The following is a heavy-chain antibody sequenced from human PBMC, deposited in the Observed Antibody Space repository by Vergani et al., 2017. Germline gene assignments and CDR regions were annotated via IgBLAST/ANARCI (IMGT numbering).Heavy chain of an antibody. CDR2: IRYDGSNK. CDR3: AKEGEARGDRLPDY. Sequence: QVQLVESGGGVVQPGGSLRLSCAASGFTFSTFGMHWVRQAPGKGLEWVAFIRYDGSNKYYADSVKGRFTISRDNSKNTVYVQMSSLRSEDTAVYYCAKEGEARGDRLPDYWGQGTLVTVSS. D-gene: IGHD3-16*01. V-gene: IGHV3-30*02. CDR1: GFTFSTFG. J-gene: IGHJ4*02.